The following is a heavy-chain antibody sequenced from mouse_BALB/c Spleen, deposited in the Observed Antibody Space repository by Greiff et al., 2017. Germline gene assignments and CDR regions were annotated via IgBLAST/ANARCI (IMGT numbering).Heavy chain of an antibody. CDR2: ISYDGSN. D-gene: IGHD4-1*01. CDR1: GYSITSGYY. CDR3: ARKLGWGSLAY. Sequence: EVQLQQSGPGLVKPSQSLSLTCSVTGYSITSGYYWNWIRQFPGNKLEWMGYISYDGSNNYNPSLKNRISITRDTSKNQFFLKLNSVTTEDTATYYCARKLGWGSLAYWGQGTLVTVSA. J-gene: IGHJ3*01. V-gene: IGHV3-6*02.